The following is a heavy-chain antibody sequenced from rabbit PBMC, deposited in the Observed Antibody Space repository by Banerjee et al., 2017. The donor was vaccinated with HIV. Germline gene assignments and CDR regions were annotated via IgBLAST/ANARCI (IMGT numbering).Heavy chain of an antibody. CDR3: ARDLGGVIGWNFNL. D-gene: IGHD1-1*01. Sequence: QLVESGGGLVQPGGSLTLSCKASGFDFNKYGVSWVRQAPGKGLEWIACINTSSGNTVYASWAKGRFTISKTSSTTVTLQMTSLTAADTATYFCARDLGGVIGWNFNLWGQGTLVTVS. CDR1: GFDFNKYG. CDR2: INTSSGNT. V-gene: IGHV1S45*01. J-gene: IGHJ4*01.